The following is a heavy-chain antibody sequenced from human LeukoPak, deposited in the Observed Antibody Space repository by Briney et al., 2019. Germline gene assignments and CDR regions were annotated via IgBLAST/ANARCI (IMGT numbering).Heavy chain of an antibody. D-gene: IGHD6-13*01. CDR2: ISVYTGNT. CDR1: GYTFISYG. CDR3: ARYSSSWYEIDY. J-gene: IGHJ4*02. Sequence: ASVKVSCKASGYTFISYGISWVRQAPGQGLEWMGWISVYTGNTNYEQKLHGRVTMSTDTSTSTAYMELRSLRSDDTAVYYCARYSSSWYEIDYWGQGTLVTVSS. V-gene: IGHV1-18*01.